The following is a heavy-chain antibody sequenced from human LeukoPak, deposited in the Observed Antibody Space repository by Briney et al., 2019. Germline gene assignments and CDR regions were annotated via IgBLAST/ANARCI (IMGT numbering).Heavy chain of an antibody. Sequence: GGSLRLSCAASGFTFSSYAMHGVREAPGKGLEWGAVISYDGSNKYYADSVKGRFTISRDNSKNTLYLQMNSLRAEDTAVYYCARSGGSSSWYGFDYWGQGTLVTVSS. D-gene: IGHD6-13*01. CDR2: ISYDGSNK. J-gene: IGHJ4*02. CDR3: ARSGGSSSWYGFDY. V-gene: IGHV3-30-3*01. CDR1: GFTFSSYA.